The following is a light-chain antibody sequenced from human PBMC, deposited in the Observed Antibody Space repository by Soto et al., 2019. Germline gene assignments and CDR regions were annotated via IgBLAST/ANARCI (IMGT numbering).Light chain of an antibody. CDR3: LQVIQTPDT. CDR1: QSLRHLNGYHY. V-gene: IGKV2-28*01. Sequence: IVATQSPLSLPVTAGEPASISCRSSQSLRHLNGYHYVEWYLQKPGQSPQLLIYLGSKRASAAPDRFSGRGSATDLTLQISRVAVEEGLVYYCLQVIQTPDTVGGGTKV. J-gene: IGKJ4*01. CDR2: LGS.